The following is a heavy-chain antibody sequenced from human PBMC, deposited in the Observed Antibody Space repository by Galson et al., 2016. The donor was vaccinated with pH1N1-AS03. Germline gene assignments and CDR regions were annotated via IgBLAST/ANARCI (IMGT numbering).Heavy chain of an antibody. Sequence: SLRLSCAASGFTFSSHSMNWVRQAPGKGLEWVSYISSGTTIFYTDSVKGRFTISRDNAKKSLYLQMNSLRDEDTAVYYCARDSQEPVRHYFDYWGQGTLVTVSS. D-gene: IGHD6-13*01. J-gene: IGHJ4*02. CDR3: ARDSQEPVRHYFDY. CDR1: GFTFSSHS. V-gene: IGHV3-48*02. CDR2: ISSGTTI.